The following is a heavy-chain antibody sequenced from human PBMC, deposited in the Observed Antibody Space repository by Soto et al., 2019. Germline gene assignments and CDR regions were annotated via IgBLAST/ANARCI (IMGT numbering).Heavy chain of an antibody. CDR3: ARDPSIVVVTAKTYYYYGMDV. CDR2: IKQDGSEK. V-gene: IGHV3-7*01. D-gene: IGHD2-21*02. Sequence: GGFLRLSCAASGFTFSAYYMSLIRQAPGKGLEWVANIKQDGSEKYYVDSVKGRFTISRDNAKNSLYLQMNGLRAEDTAVYYCARDPSIVVVTAKTYYYYGMDVWGQGTTVTVSS. J-gene: IGHJ6*02. CDR1: GFTFSAYY.